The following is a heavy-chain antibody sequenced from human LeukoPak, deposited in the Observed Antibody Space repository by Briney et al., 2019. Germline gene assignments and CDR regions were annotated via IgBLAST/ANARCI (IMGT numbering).Heavy chain of an antibody. V-gene: IGHV3-23*01. CDR3: ARSPRIAVAGTGRFFDY. Sequence: PGGSLRLSCAASGFTFSSYAMSWVRQAPGKGLEWVSAISGSGRSTYYADSVKGRFTISRDNAKNSLYLQMNSLRAEDTAVYYCARSPRIAVAGTGRFFDYWGQGTLVTVSS. CDR1: GFTFSSYA. CDR2: ISGSGRST. D-gene: IGHD6-19*01. J-gene: IGHJ4*02.